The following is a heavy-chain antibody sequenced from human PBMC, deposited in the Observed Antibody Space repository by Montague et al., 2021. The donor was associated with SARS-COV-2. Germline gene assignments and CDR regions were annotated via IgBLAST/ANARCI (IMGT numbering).Heavy chain of an antibody. Sequence: PALVKPTQTLTLTCTFSGFSLSTSGMCVSWIRQPPGKALEWLARIDWDDDKYYSTSLKTRLTISKDTSKNQVVLTMTNMDPVDTATSYCARRTYDILTGYDDGMDVWGQGTTVTVSS. V-gene: IGHV2-70*11. J-gene: IGHJ6*02. CDR2: IDWDDDK. CDR1: GFSLSTSGMC. CDR3: ARRTYDILTGYDDGMDV. D-gene: IGHD3-9*01.